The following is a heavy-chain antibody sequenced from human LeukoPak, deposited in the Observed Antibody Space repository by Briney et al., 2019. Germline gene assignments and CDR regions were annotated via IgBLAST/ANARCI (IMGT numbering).Heavy chain of an antibody. V-gene: IGHV4-34*01. CDR3: ARGGWIDY. Sequence: SETLSLTCAVYGGSFSGYYWSWIRQPPGKGLEWIGEINHSGSTNYNPSLKSRVTISVDTSKNQFSLKLSPVTAADTAVYYYARGGWIDYWGQGTLVTVSS. CDR2: INHSGST. J-gene: IGHJ4*02. CDR1: GGSFSGYY. D-gene: IGHD6-19*01.